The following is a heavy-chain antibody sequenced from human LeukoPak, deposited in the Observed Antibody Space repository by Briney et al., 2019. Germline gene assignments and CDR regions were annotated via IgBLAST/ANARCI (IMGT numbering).Heavy chain of an antibody. CDR3: ARDRVVGLGIDNAFDI. D-gene: IGHD2-15*01. Sequence: SSVKVSCKASGGTFSSYAISWVRQAPGQGLEWMGGIIPVFGTANYAQKFQGRVTITADESTSTAYMELSSLRSEDTAVYYCARDRVVGLGIDNAFDIWGHGTMVTVSS. V-gene: IGHV1-69*01. J-gene: IGHJ3*02. CDR1: GGTFSSYA. CDR2: IIPVFGTA.